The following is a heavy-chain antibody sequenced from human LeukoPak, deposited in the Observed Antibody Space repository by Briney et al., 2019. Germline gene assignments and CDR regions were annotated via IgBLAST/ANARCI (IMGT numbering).Heavy chain of an antibody. J-gene: IGHJ4*02. Sequence: GGSLRLSCTTSGFTVSYYALTWVRQAPGKGLEWVGFIRSKAYRGTAEYAASVKGRFTISRDDSKSFAYLQMNSLKTEDTAVYFCSRGGIDCSGDSCYSVSLDQWGQGALVTVSS. D-gene: IGHD2-15*01. CDR1: GFTVSYYA. CDR3: SRGGIDCSGDSCYSVSLDQ. V-gene: IGHV3-49*04. CDR2: IRSKAYRGTA.